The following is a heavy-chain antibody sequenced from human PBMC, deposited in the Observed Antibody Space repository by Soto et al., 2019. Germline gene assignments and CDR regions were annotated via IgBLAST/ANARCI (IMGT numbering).Heavy chain of an antibody. CDR2: IYHSGST. Sequence: KTSETLSLTCAVSGYSISSGYYWGWIRQPPGKGLEWIGSIYHSGSTYYNPSLKSRVTISVDTSKNQFSLELSSVTAADTAVYYCARGGGAGSWYGTGHHWFDPWGQGTLVTVSS. V-gene: IGHV4-38-2*01. CDR1: GYSISSGYY. D-gene: IGHD6-13*01. CDR3: ARGGGAGSWYGTGHHWFDP. J-gene: IGHJ5*02.